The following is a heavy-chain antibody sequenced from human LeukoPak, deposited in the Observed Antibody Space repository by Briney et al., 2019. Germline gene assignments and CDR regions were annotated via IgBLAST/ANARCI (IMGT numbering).Heavy chain of an antibody. J-gene: IGHJ2*01. D-gene: IGHD6-6*01. CDR2: ITAGGGWT. Sequence: GGSLRLSCAASGFTFSSFDMTWVRQAPGKGREWVSSITAGGGWTNYADSVRGRFSISRDNSKNTLYLQLNSLRAEDTAVFYCAAGYSSSSSWSFDLWGRGTLVTVSS. V-gene: IGHV3-23*01. CDR3: AAGYSSSSSWSFDL. CDR1: GFTFSSFD.